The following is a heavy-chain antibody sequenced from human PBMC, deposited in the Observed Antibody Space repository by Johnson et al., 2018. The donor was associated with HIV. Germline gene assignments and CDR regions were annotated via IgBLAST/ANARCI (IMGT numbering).Heavy chain of an antibody. CDR3: ARDPFPRFYAFDI. J-gene: IGHJ3*02. Sequence: VQLVESGGALVQPGGSLRLSCAASGFNVSDNYMSWVRQAPGKGLEWVSLIFSGGSTYYTDSVKGRFTISRDNSKNTLYLQMNSLRAEDTAVYYCARDPFPRFYAFDIWGQGTMVTVSS. V-gene: IGHV3-66*01. CDR2: IFSGGST. CDR1: GFNVSDNY.